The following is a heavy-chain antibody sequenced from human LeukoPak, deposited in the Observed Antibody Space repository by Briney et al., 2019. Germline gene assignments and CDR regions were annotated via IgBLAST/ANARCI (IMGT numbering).Heavy chain of an antibody. J-gene: IGHJ4*02. Sequence: PGGSLRLSCAASGFTFSDYYMSWIRQAPGKGLEWVSYISSSSNTNYADSVKGRFTISRDNPSNSLFLQMNSLRADDTAVYYCARDGYRSGWSPDYLGQGTLVTVSS. CDR2: ISSSSNT. V-gene: IGHV3-11*05. CDR1: GFTFSDYY. CDR3: ARDGYRSGWSPDY. D-gene: IGHD6-19*01.